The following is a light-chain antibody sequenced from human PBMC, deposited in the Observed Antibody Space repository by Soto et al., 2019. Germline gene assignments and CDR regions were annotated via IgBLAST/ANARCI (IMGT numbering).Light chain of an antibody. J-gene: IGKJ5*01. V-gene: IGKV1-16*02. Sequence: DIQMTPSLSSLSASVLDRVSITFRSSQGISNYLASFQQTPGKAPKSLIYAASSLQSGVPSKFSGSGSGTEFTLTINSLQADDFATYYCPQHNSFSITFAQGTRLAI. CDR3: PQHNSFSIT. CDR1: QGISNY. CDR2: AAS.